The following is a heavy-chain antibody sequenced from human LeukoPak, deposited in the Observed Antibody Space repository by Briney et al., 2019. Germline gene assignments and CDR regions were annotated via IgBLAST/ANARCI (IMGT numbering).Heavy chain of an antibody. CDR2: IYSGGST. CDR1: GFTVSSNY. Sequence: PGGSLRLSCAASGFTVSSNYMSWVRQAPGKGLEWVSVIYSGGSTYYADSVKGRFTISRDNSKNTLYLQMNSLRGEDTAVYYCARWADGRRLDYWGQGALVTVSS. V-gene: IGHV3-66*01. J-gene: IGHJ4*02. D-gene: IGHD5-24*01. CDR3: ARWADGRRLDY.